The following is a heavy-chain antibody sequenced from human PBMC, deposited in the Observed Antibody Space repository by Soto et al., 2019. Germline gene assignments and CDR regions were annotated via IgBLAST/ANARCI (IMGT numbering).Heavy chain of an antibody. J-gene: IGHJ4*02. D-gene: IGHD7-27*01. CDR3: TRGLGYSAS. Sequence: QVRLVQSGTEVKKPGSSVKVSCQASGDNFNNYAINWVRQAPGQGLEWMGGLVPIFLTANYAQKFQGRVTITADRSTSTAYMELSSLISEDTAVYYCTRGLGYSASWGQGTLVTVSS. CDR1: GDNFNNYA. V-gene: IGHV1-69*06. CDR2: LVPIFLTA.